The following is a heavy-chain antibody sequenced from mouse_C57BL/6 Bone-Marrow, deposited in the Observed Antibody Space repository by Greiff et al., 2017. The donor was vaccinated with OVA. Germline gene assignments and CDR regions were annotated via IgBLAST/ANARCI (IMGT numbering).Heavy chain of an antibody. V-gene: IGHV1-19*01. D-gene: IGHD2-4*01. CDR1: GYTFTDYY. Sequence: EVQLVESGPVLVKPGASVKMSCKASGYTFTDYYMNWVKQSHGKSLEWIGVINPYNGGTSYNQKFKGKATLTVDKSSSTAYMELNSLTSEDSAVYYCARSPLYYDYDRYYFDYWGQGTTLTVSS. CDR3: ARSPLYYDYDRYYFDY. J-gene: IGHJ2*01. CDR2: INPYNGGT.